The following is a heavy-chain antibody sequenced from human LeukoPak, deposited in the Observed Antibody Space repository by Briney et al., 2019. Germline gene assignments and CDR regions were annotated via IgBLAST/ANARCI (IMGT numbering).Heavy chain of an antibody. CDR2: INPNSGGT. CDR1: GYTFTGYY. Sequence: ASVKVSCKASGYTFTGYYMHWVRQAPGQGLEWMGRINPNSGGTNYAKKFQGRVTMTRDTSISTAYMELSRLRSDDTAVYYCARDARLIAVAKYYFDYWGQGTLVTVSS. CDR3: ARDARLIAVAKYYFDY. V-gene: IGHV1-2*06. J-gene: IGHJ4*02. D-gene: IGHD6-19*01.